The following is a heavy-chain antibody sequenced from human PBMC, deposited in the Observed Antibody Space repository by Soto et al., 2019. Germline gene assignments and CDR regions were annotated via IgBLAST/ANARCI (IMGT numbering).Heavy chain of an antibody. CDR1: GFTFSSYA. CDR2: ISYDGSNK. V-gene: IGHV3-30-3*01. CDR3: ARAQDSELGYCSSTSCYTGGLDY. D-gene: IGHD2-2*01. J-gene: IGHJ4*02. Sequence: QVQLVESGGGVVQPGRSLRLSCAASGFTFSSYAMHWVRQAPGKGLEWVAVISYDGSNKYYADSVKGRFTISRDNSKNTLYLQMNSLRAEDTAVYYCARAQDSELGYCSSTSCYTGGLDYWGQGTLVTVSS.